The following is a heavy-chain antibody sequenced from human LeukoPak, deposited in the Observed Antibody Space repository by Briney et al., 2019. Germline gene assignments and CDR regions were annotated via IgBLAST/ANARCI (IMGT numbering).Heavy chain of an antibody. Sequence: GGSLRLSCAASGFTFSSYWMHWVRQVPGKGLVWVSRINSDGRSTIYADSVKGRFTISRDNARNTLYLQMNSLRAEDTAVYYCARANGDLWVDYWGQGTLVTVSS. CDR3: ARANGDLWVDY. V-gene: IGHV3-74*01. CDR1: GFTFSSYW. J-gene: IGHJ4*02. D-gene: IGHD4-17*01. CDR2: INSDGRST.